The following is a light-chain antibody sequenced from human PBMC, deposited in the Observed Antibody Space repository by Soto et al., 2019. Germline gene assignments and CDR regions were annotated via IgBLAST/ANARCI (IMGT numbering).Light chain of an antibody. CDR1: QSVSDN. V-gene: IGKV3-15*01. CDR2: GAS. CDR3: QQDNNWPPSA. J-gene: IGKJ1*01. Sequence: IVMTQSPATLSVSPGDRATLSCRASQSVSDNLAWYQQKPGQAPRLLIYGASTRAPGIPATFSGSGSGTEFTLTISSLQSEDFAVYYCQQDNNWPPSAFGQGTKVEMK.